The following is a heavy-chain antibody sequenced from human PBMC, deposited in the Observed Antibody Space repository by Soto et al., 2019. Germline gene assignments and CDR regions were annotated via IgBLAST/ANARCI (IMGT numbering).Heavy chain of an antibody. CDR3: ARVGAQQWPYYFDY. V-gene: IGHV3-11*06. CDR1: GFTFSYYY. CDR2: ISSSSSYT. Sequence: PGGSLRLSCAASGFTFSYYYMSWIRQSPGKGLEWVSYISSSSSYTNYADSVKGRFTISRDNAKNSLYLQMNSLRAEDTAVYYCARVGAQQWPYYFDYWGQGTLVTVSS. J-gene: IGHJ4*02. D-gene: IGHD6-19*01.